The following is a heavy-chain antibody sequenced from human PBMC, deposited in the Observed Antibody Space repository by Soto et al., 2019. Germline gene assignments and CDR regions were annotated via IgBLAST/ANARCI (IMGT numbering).Heavy chain of an antibody. J-gene: IGHJ4*02. CDR2: MSYDGTKQ. CDR3: AKEYGSTWIDH. V-gene: IGHV3-30*18. CDR1: GFTFSTYG. Sequence: QVQLVESGGGVFQPGRSLRLSCAASGFTFSTYGMHGVRQAPGKGLEWVAAMSYDGTKQYYVDSVKGRFTISRDNSRNTLFLQLNSLRDEDTAVYYCAKEYGSTWIDHWGQGTPVTVSS. D-gene: IGHD6-13*01.